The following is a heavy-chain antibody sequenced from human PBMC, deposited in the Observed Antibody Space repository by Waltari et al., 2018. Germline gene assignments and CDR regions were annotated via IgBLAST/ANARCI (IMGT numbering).Heavy chain of an antibody. CDR2: IWYDGSNK. CDR3: AKEISDGDQGSFAFDI. CDR1: GFTFSSYG. Sequence: QVQLVESGGGVVQPGRSLRLSCAASGFTFSSYGMHWVRQAPGKGLEWVAVIWYDGSNKYYADSVKGRFTISRDNSKNTLYLQMNSLRAEDTAMYYCAKEISDGDQGSFAFDIWGQGTMVTVSS. D-gene: IGHD4-17*01. V-gene: IGHV3-30*18. J-gene: IGHJ3*02.